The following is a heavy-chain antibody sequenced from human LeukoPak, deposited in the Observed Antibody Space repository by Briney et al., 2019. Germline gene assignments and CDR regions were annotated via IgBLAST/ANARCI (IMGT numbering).Heavy chain of an antibody. Sequence: PSETLSLTCAVYGGSFSGYYWSWIRQPPGKGLEWIGEINHSGSTNYNPSLKSRVTISVDTSKNQFSLKLSSVTAADTAVYYCARALRASNWLDPWGQGTLVTVSS. D-gene: IGHD1-26*01. CDR2: INHSGST. CDR3: ARALRASNWLDP. V-gene: IGHV4-34*01. J-gene: IGHJ5*02. CDR1: GGSFSGYY.